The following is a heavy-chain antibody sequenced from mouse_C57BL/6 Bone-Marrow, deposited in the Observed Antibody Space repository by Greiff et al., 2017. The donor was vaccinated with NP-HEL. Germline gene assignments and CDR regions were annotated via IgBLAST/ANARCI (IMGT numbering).Heavy chain of an antibody. Sequence: EVMLVESGGDLVKPGGSLKLSCAASGFTFSSYGMSWVRQTPDKRLEWVATLSSGGSYTYYPDSVKGRFTISRDNAKNTLYLQMSSLKSEDTAMYYCARHLLRRVGNYFDYWGQGTTLTVSS. D-gene: IGHD2-12*01. CDR1: GFTFSSYG. V-gene: IGHV5-6*01. CDR3: ARHLLRRVGNYFDY. CDR2: LSSGGSYT. J-gene: IGHJ2*01.